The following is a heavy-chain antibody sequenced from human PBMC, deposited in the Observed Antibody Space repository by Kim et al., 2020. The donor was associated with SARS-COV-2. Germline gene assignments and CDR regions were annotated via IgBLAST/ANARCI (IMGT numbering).Heavy chain of an antibody. V-gene: IGHV3-23*01. CDR3: AKGIVYH. J-gene: IGHJ4*02. Sequence: GGSLRLSCAASGFTFSQYAMTWVRQAPGTGLEWVSTISGSRAGTTYYADSVKGRFTISRDNSENTVSLQMNRLRVDDTAVYYCAKGIVYHWGQGILVTVSS. CDR1: GFTFSQYA. CDR2: ISGSRAGTT. D-gene: IGHD1-26*01.